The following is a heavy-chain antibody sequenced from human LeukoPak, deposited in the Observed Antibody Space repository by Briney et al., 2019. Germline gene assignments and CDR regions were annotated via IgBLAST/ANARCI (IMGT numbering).Heavy chain of an antibody. Sequence: GASVNVSRKASGYTFTSYDINLVRHAPAPGLEWMGWMNPNSCNSGYEQKLQGRVTMTRNTSISTAYMELCSLRSEDTAVYYCARSIGAHPYYYYYYMDVWGKGTTVTVSS. CDR1: GYTFTSYD. CDR3: ARSIGAHPYYYYYYMDV. CDR2: MNPNSCNS. V-gene: IGHV1-8*01. J-gene: IGHJ6*03. D-gene: IGHD6-6*01.